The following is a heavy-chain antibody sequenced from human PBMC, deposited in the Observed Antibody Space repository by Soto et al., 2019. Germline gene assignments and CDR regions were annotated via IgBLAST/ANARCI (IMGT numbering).Heavy chain of an antibody. Sequence: QVQLVQSGAEVKKPGSSVKVSCKASGGTFSRYSITWVRQAPGHGLEWIGRIIPIFGIPSYAQKFQGRVTITADESTSTAYTELSSLRSDDTAVYYCAREDRDRETGLVPAAIDGMDVWGQGTTVTVSS. J-gene: IGHJ6*02. CDR3: AREDRDRETGLVPAAIDGMDV. CDR1: GGTFSRYS. V-gene: IGHV1-69*08. D-gene: IGHD2-2*01. CDR2: IIPIFGIP.